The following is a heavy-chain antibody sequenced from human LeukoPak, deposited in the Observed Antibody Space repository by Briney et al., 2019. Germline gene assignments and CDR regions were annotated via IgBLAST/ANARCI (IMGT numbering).Heavy chain of an antibody. CDR3: AKDKWFGGYSTLLDY. Sequence: PGGSLRLSCAASGITLSYHGMSWVRQAPGKGLEWVSLISGEGGSTYYADSVKGRFTISRDNSKNSLYLQMNSLRTEDTALYYCAKDKWFGGYSTLLDYWGQGTLVTVSS. D-gene: IGHD3-3*01. CDR1: GITLSYHG. CDR2: ISGEGGST. J-gene: IGHJ4*02. V-gene: IGHV3-43*02.